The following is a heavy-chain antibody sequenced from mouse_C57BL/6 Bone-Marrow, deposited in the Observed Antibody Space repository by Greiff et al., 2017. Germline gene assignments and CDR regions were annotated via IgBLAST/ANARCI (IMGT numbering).Heavy chain of an antibody. CDR3: ARSTIVTTFDY. Sequence: VQLQESGPELVKPGASVKLSCKASGYTFTSYDINWVKQRPGQGLEWIGWIYPRDGSTKYNEKFKGKATLPVDTSSSTAYMELHSLTSEDSAVYFCARSTIVTTFDYWGQGTTLTVSS. D-gene: IGHD2-5*01. CDR2: IYPRDGST. V-gene: IGHV1-85*01. J-gene: IGHJ2*01. CDR1: GYTFTSYD.